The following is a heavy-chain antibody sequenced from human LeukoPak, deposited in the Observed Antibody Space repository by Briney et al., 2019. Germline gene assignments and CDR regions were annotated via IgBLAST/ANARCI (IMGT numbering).Heavy chain of an antibody. Sequence: GGSLRLSCAASGFTFGSYSMNWVRQAPGKGLEWVSSISSSSSYIYYADSVKGRFAISRDNAKNSLYLQMNSLRAEDTAVYYCARDYQMFGEFDYWGQGTLVTVSS. CDR1: GFTFGSYS. CDR3: ARDYQMFGEFDY. CDR2: ISSSSSYI. V-gene: IGHV3-21*01. D-gene: IGHD3-10*02. J-gene: IGHJ4*02.